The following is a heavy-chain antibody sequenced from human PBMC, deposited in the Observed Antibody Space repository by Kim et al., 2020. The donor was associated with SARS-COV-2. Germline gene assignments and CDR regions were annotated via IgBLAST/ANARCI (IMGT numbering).Heavy chain of an antibody. Sequence: SYAQKFQGRVTMTRDTSTSTVYMELSSLRSEDTAVYYCARRYSSSSGMDVWGQGTTVTVSS. D-gene: IGHD6-6*01. CDR3: ARRYSSSSGMDV. V-gene: IGHV1-46*01. J-gene: IGHJ6*02.